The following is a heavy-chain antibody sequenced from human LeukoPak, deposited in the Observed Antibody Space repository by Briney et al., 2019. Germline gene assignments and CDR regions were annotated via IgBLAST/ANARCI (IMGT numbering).Heavy chain of an antibody. J-gene: IGHJ5*02. D-gene: IGHD3-22*01. CDR1: GYKFINYW. CDR2: IYPGDSDT. V-gene: IGHV5-51*01. Sequence: GESLKISCKGSGYKFINYWIGWVRQMPGEGLEWMGIIYPGDSDTRYSPSFQGQVTISADKSISTAYLQWSSLKASDTDMYYCTRLVYDSSGFYYDAWFDPWGQGTLVTVSS. CDR3: TRLVYDSSGFYYDAWFDP.